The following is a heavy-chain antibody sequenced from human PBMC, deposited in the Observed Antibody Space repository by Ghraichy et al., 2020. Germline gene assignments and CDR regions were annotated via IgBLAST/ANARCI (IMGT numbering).Heavy chain of an antibody. V-gene: IGHV3-53*01. J-gene: IGHJ5*02. D-gene: IGHD3-10*01. CDR3: VRVIGSGTYYQVHWFDP. Sequence: GGSLRLSCAASGFTVSYNYMSWVRQAPGKGLEWVSAIYRGGDTYYADSVKGRFTISRDNSKNTLYLQMNSLRVEDTAVYYCVRVIGSGTYYQVHWFDPWGQGTLVTVSS. CDR1: GFTVSYNY. CDR2: IYRGGDT.